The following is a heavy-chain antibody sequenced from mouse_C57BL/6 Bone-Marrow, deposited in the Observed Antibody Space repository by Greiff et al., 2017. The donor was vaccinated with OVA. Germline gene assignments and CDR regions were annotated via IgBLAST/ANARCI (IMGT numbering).Heavy chain of an antibody. CDR1: GYTFTSYG. V-gene: IGHV1-81*01. J-gene: IGHJ2*01. Sequence: VQRVESGAELARPGASVKLSCKASGYTFTSYGISWVKQRTGQGLEWIGEIYPRSGNTYYNEKFKGKDTLTADKSSSTAYMELRSLRSEDSAVYFCGRCGYYFDYWGQGTTLTVSS. CDR3: GRCGYYFDY. D-gene: IGHD1-1*02. CDR2: IYPRSGNT.